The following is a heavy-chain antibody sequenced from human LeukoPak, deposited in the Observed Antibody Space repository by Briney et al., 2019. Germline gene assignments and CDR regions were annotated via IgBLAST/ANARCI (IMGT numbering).Heavy chain of an antibody. CDR2: IYTSGST. CDR1: GGSISSYY. J-gene: IGHJ5*02. D-gene: IGHD2-2*01. V-gene: IGHV4-4*07. Sequence: SETLSLTCTVSGGSISSYYWSWIRQPAGKGLEWIGRIYTSGSTNYNPSLKSRVTMSVDTSKNQFSLKLRSVTAADTAVYYCARDLRVSSWFDPWGQGTLVTVSS. CDR3: ARDLRVSSWFDP.